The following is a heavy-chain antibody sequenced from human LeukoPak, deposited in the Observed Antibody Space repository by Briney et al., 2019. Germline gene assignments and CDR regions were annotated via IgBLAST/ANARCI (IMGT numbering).Heavy chain of an antibody. CDR3: ARGGPVEMATDYFDY. V-gene: IGHV4-59*01. Sequence: SETLSLTCAVYGGSFSGYYWSWIRQPPGKGLEWIGYIYYSGSTNYNPSLKSRVTISVDTSKNQFSLKLSSVTAADTAVYYCARGGPVEMATDYFDYWGQGTLVTVSS. J-gene: IGHJ4*02. CDR2: IYYSGST. CDR1: GGSFSGYY. D-gene: IGHD5-24*01.